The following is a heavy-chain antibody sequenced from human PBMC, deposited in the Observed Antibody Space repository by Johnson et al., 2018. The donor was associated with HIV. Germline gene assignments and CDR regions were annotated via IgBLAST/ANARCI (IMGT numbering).Heavy chain of an antibody. CDR2: ISSSGSTI. D-gene: IGHD1-26*01. V-gene: IGHV3-20*04. CDR3: ALVGAHDAFDI. Sequence: VQLVESGGGVVRPGGSLRLSCAASGFTFDDYVISWVRQAPGKGLEWVCSISSSGSTIYYADSVKGRFTISRDNAKNSLYLQMNSLRAEDTAVYYCALVGAHDAFDIWGQGTMVTVSS. J-gene: IGHJ3*02. CDR1: GFTFDDYV.